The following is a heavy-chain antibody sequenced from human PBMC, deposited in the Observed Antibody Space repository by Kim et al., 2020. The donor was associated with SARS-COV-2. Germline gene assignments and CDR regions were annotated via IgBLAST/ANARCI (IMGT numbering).Heavy chain of an antibody. CDR3: ARAVNLPGQQLDLGY. CDR2: IDPSDSYT. Sequence: GDSLKISCKGSGYSFTSYWISWVRQMPGKGLEWMGRIDPSDSYTNYSPSFQGHVTISADKSISTAYLQWSSLKASDTAMYYCARAVNLPGQQLDLGYWDQGTLVTVSS. D-gene: IGHD6-13*01. V-gene: IGHV5-10-1*01. CDR1: GYSFTSYW. J-gene: IGHJ4*02.